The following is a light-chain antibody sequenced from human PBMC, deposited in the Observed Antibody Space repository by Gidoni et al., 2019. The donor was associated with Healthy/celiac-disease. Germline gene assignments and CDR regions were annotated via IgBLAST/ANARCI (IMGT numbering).Light chain of an antibody. CDR1: SSNIGNNY. Sequence: QSVSTQPPSVSAAPGQKVTISCSGSSSNIGNNYVSWYQQLPGTAPKLLIYDNNKRPSGIPDRFSGSKSGTSATLGITVLQTGDEADYYCGTWDSSLSDVVFGGGTKLTVL. CDR2: DNN. J-gene: IGLJ2*01. V-gene: IGLV1-51*01. CDR3: GTWDSSLSDVV.